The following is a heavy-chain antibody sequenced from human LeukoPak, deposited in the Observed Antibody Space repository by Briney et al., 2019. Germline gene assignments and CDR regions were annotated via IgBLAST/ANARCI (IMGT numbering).Heavy chain of an antibody. CDR2: IWYGGSNK. CDR3: ARGHVWFGELLYYFDY. Sequence: PGGSLRLSCAASGFTFSSYGMHWVRQAPGKGLEWMAVIWYGGSNKYYADSVKGRFTISRDNSKNTLYLQMNSLRAEDTAVYYCARGHVWFGELLYYFDYWGQGTLVTVSS. J-gene: IGHJ4*02. CDR1: GFTFSSYG. V-gene: IGHV3-33*01. D-gene: IGHD3-10*01.